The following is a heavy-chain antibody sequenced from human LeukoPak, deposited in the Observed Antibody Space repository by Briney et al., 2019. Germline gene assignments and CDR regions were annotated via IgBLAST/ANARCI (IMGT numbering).Heavy chain of an antibody. Sequence: ASVKVSCKASGYTFTGYYMHWVRQVPGQGLEWMGWINPNSGGTNYAQKFQGRVTMTRDTSISTAYMELSRLRSDDTAVYYCARDRVVTLGNWFDPWGQGTLVTVSS. D-gene: IGHD4-23*01. CDR1: GYTFTGYY. V-gene: IGHV1-2*02. J-gene: IGHJ5*02. CDR2: INPNSGGT. CDR3: ARDRVVTLGNWFDP.